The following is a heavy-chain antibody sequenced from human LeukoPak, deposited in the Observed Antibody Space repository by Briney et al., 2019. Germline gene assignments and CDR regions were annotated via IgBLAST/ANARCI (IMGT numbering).Heavy chain of an antibody. D-gene: IGHD4-23*01. CDR3: YGDNAEH. V-gene: IGHV3-74*03. J-gene: IGHJ1*01. CDR1: GFTFSSYW. Sequence: SGGSLRLSCAASGFTFSSYWMHWVRQAPGKGLVWVSGTNTDGSSTMYADSVKGRFTIARDNAKNTLYLQMNSLRAEDTAVYYCYGDNAEHWGQGTLVTVSS. CDR2: TNTDGSST.